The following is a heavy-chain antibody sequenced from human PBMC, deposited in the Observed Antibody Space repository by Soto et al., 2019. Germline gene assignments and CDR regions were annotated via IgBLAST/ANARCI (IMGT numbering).Heavy chain of an antibody. D-gene: IGHD4-17*01. J-gene: IGHJ4*02. CDR1: GFTFSGSA. V-gene: IGHV3-73*01. Sequence: TGGSLRLSCAASGFTFSGSAMHWVRQASGKGLEWVGRIRSKANSYATAYAASVKGRFTISRDDSKNTAYLQMNSLKTEDTAVYYCTPAYGDYAGGSYYFDYWGQGTLVTVSS. CDR3: TPAYGDYAGGSYYFDY. CDR2: IRSKANSYAT.